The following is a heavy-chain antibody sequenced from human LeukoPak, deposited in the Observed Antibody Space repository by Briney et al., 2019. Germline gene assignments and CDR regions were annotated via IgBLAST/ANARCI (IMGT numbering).Heavy chain of an antibody. CDR2: INHSGST. CDR1: VGSFSGYY. J-gene: IGHJ4*02. CDR3: ASNWAFDY. V-gene: IGHV4-34*01. Sequence: SETLSLTCAVYVGSFSGYYWSWIRQPPWKGLEWIGEINHSGSTNYNPSLKSRVTISVDTSKNQFSLKLSSVTAADTAVYYCASNWAFDYWGQGTLVTVSS. D-gene: IGHD3-16*01.